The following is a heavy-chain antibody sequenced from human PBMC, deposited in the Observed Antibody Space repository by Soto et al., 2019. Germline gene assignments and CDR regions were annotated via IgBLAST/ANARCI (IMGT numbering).Heavy chain of an antibody. CDR1: GFTFSTYA. CDR2: IIGSGGTT. Sequence: EVQLLESGGGLVQPGGSLRLSCAASGFTFSTYAINWVRQAPGKGLEWVSSIIGSGGTTYSAYSVKGRSTISRDKSNNTLNLQMNSLRAEDTAIYYCAKVLGGASAPGNTAWFDPWGQGTLVTVSS. D-gene: IGHD6-13*01. J-gene: IGHJ5*02. CDR3: AKVLGGASAPGNTAWFDP. V-gene: IGHV3-23*01.